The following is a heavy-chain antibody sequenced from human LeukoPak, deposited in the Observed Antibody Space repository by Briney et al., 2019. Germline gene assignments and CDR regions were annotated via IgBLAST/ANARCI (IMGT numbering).Heavy chain of an antibody. Sequence: ASVKVSCKASGYTFTSYGISWVRQAPGQGLEWMGWISAYNGNTNYAQKLQGRVTMTTDTSTSTAYMELRSLRSDDTAVYYCARDQVPESFAGTGDYWGQGTLVTVSS. CDR3: ARDQVPESFAGTGDY. CDR2: ISAYNGNT. CDR1: GYTFTSYG. J-gene: IGHJ4*02. V-gene: IGHV1-18*01. D-gene: IGHD6-13*01.